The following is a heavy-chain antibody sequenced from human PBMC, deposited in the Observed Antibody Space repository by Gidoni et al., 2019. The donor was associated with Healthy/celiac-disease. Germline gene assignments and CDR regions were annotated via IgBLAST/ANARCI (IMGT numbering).Heavy chain of an antibody. D-gene: IGHD3-22*01. V-gene: IGHV4-30-4*07. CDR1: GGSISSGGYS. CDR3: ARGPTVDGSSGYLDY. Sequence: QVQLQESGPGLVKPSQTLSLTCAVPGGSISSGGYSWSWIRQPPGKGLEWIGYIYYSGSTYYNPSLKSRVTISVDTSKNQFSLKLSSVTAADTAVYYCARGPTVDGSSGYLDYWGQGTLVTVSS. CDR2: IYYSGST. J-gene: IGHJ4*02.